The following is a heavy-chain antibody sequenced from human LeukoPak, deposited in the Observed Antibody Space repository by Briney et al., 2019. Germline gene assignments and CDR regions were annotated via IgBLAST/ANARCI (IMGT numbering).Heavy chain of an antibody. D-gene: IGHD6-19*01. Sequence: SETLSLTCTVSGGSISSYSWSWIRQPPGKGLEWIGYIYSSGSTNYNPSLKSRVTISVDTSKNQFSLKLSSVTAADTAVYYCARESSGFFFDYWGQGTLVTVSS. V-gene: IGHV4-59*01. CDR3: ARESSGFFFDY. J-gene: IGHJ4*02. CDR2: IYSSGST. CDR1: GGSISSYS.